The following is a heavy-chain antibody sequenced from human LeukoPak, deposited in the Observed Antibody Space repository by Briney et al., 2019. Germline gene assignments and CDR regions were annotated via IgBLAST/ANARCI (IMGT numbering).Heavy chain of an antibody. CDR1: GFTFSSYT. J-gene: IGHJ4*02. D-gene: IGHD3-22*01. Sequence: GGSLRLSCAASGFTFSSYTMSWVRQAPGKGLEWVSAISGSGGNTYYADSVKGRFTLSRDNSKNTLYLQMNSLRAEDTAVYYCAKDVDSSGYYLSFDYWGQGTLVTVSS. V-gene: IGHV3-23*01. CDR2: ISGSGGNT. CDR3: AKDVDSSGYYLSFDY.